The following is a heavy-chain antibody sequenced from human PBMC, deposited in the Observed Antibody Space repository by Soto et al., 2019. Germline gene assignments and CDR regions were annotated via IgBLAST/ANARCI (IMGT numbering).Heavy chain of an antibody. CDR3: TRGPSGDKVDC. CDR1: GGSVSSADWN. V-gene: IGHV4-30-4*08. CDR2: IYEGGRT. Sequence: PSETLSLTCTVSGGSVSSADWNWSWIRQTPGKGLEWIGHIYEGGRTYSNPSLMSRATISLDTSKNLFSLNLKSVTAADTAVYYCTRGPSGDKVDCWGQGLLVTVSS. J-gene: IGHJ4*02. D-gene: IGHD7-27*01.